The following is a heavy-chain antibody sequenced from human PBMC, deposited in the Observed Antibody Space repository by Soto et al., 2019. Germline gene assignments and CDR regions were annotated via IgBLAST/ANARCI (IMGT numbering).Heavy chain of an antibody. CDR3: ARESYGDYGNYFDY. V-gene: IGHV3-74*01. CDR2: INSDGSST. D-gene: IGHD4-17*01. J-gene: IGHJ4*02. Sequence: PGGSLRLSCAASGFTFSSYWMHWVRQAPGKGLVWVSRINSDGSSTSYADSVKGRFTISRDNAKNTLYLQMNSLRAGDTAVYYCARESYGDYGNYFDYWGQGTLVTVSS. CDR1: GFTFSSYW.